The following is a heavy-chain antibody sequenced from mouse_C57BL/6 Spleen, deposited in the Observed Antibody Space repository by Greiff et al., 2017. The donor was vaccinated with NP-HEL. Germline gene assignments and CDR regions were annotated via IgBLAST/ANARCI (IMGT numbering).Heavy chain of an antibody. CDR3: AREIYYGSSYDAWFAY. CDR1: GYTFTSYW. CDR2: IDPSDSET. V-gene: IGHV1-52*01. Sequence: VQLQQPGAELVRPGSSVKLSCKASGYTFTSYWMHWVKQRPIQGLEWIGNIDPSDSETHYNQKFKDKATLTVDKSSSTAYMQLSSLTSEDSAVYYCAREIYYGSSYDAWFAYWGQGTLVTVSA. J-gene: IGHJ3*01. D-gene: IGHD1-1*01.